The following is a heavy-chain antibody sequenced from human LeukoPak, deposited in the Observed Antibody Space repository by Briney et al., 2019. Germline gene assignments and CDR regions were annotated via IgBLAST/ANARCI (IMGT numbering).Heavy chain of an antibody. CDR2: ISYDGTNK. D-gene: IGHD6-13*01. Sequence: PGRSLRLSCAASGFTFSSYGMHWVRQAPGKGLEWVAVISYDGTNKYYADSVKGRFTISRDNSKNTLYLQMNSLRAEDTAVYYCAKDRAPWQGAAALDYWGQGTLVTVSS. CDR3: AKDRAPWQGAAALDY. CDR1: GFTFSSYG. J-gene: IGHJ4*02. V-gene: IGHV3-30*18.